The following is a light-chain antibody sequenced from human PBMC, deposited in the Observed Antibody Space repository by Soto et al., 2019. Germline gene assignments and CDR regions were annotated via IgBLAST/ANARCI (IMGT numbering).Light chain of an antibody. V-gene: IGLV2-14*01. CDR2: EVT. CDR3: TSYTSSTTLV. CDR1: SSDVGGYNY. Sequence: QSALTQPASVSGSPGQSITISCTGISSDVGGYNYVSWYQQHPGKAPKLMIYEVTNRPSGVSTRFSGSKSGNTASLTISGLQAEDEADYYCTSYTSSTTLVFGPGTKVTVL. J-gene: IGLJ1*01.